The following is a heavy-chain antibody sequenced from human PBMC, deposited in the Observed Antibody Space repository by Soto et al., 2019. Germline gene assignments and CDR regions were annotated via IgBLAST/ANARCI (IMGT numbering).Heavy chain of an antibody. V-gene: IGHV4-59*01. CDR2: ISYSGNT. Sequence: QVHLRESGPGLVKPSETLSLSCTVSGCSISNFYWSWIRQPPGKVLEWIGYISYSGNTNYNPSLKSRVSISVDTSKNQLSLNLTSVTAADTAVYYCARAPMVLSRSYFDSWGQGTPVTVSA. CDR1: GCSISNFY. J-gene: IGHJ4*02. D-gene: IGHD2-8*01. CDR3: ARAPMVLSRSYFDS.